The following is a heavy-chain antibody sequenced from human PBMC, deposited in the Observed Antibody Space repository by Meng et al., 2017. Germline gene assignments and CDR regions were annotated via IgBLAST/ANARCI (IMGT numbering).Heavy chain of an antibody. CDR2: IKQDGSEK. V-gene: IGHV3-7*01. D-gene: IGHD2-21*02. CDR1: GFTFSSYW. CDR3: ARDREAYCGGDCYSDFDY. Sequence: GGSLRLSCAASGFTFSSYWMSWVCQAPGKGLEWVANIKQDGSEKYYVDSVKGRFTISRDNAKNSLYLQMNSLRAEDTAVYYCARDREAYCGGDCYSDFDYWGQGTLVTVSS. J-gene: IGHJ4*02.